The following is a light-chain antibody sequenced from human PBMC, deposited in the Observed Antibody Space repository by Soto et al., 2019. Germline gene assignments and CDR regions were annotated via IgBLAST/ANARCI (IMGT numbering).Light chain of an antibody. J-gene: IGKJ1*01. CDR2: AAS. CDR1: QGISSY. V-gene: IGKV1-8*01. Sequence: AIRMTQSPSSFSASTGDRVTITCRASQGISSYLAWYQQKPGKAPKLLIYAASTLQSGVPSRFSGSGSGTDFILTISRLQSEDFATYYCQQYYSYPHTFGQGTKVEIK. CDR3: QQYYSYPHT.